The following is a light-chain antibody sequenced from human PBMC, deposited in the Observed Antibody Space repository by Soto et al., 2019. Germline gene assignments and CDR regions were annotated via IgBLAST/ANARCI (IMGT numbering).Light chain of an antibody. CDR1: QSISSSY. J-gene: IGKJ4*01. CDR2: RTF. Sequence: EIVLTQSPGTLSLSPGERATLSCRASQSISSSYLAWYQQKPGQPPRLLLYRTFSRATGIPDRFSGSGSGTDFTLTISRLEPEDFAVYYCQQYDTSPLTFGGGTKVDIK. V-gene: IGKV3-20*01. CDR3: QQYDTSPLT.